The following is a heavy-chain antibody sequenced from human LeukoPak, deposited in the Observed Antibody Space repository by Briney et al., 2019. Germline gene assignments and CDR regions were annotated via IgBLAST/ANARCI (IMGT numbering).Heavy chain of an antibody. Sequence: ASVKVSCKASGYTFTGYYIHWVRQAPGQGLEWMGWINPNSGGTNYAQKFQGRVTMTRDTSISTAYMELSRLRSDDTAVYYCARHRLWFGEFDPWGQGTLVTVSS. J-gene: IGHJ5*02. CDR2: INPNSGGT. CDR3: ARHRLWFGEFDP. CDR1: GYTFTGYY. V-gene: IGHV1-2*02. D-gene: IGHD3-10*01.